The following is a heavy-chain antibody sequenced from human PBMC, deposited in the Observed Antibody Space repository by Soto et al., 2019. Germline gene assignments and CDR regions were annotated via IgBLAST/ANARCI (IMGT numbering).Heavy chain of an antibody. V-gene: IGHV3-7*03. J-gene: IGHJ4*02. Sequence: GGSLRLSCVASGFIFSDYWMGWVRQAPGQGLEWVANIKQDGSERYYVDSLKGRFTISRDNAKNSLFLQVNSLRAEDTAVYYCARDNGGWYHYFDFWGQGTLVTVSS. CDR1: GFIFSDYW. D-gene: IGHD6-19*01. CDR3: ARDNGGWYHYFDF. CDR2: IKQDGSER.